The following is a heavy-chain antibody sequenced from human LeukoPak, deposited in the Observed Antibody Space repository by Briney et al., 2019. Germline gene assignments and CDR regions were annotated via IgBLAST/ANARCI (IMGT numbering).Heavy chain of an antibody. CDR3: AKVATAGHGTSFNY. D-gene: IGHD1-26*01. Sequence: PGGSLRLSCEASGFTFSNYDIYWVRQAPGKGLEWVACIRYDGNTIYYADSARGRFTISRDNSRNTVYLQMNSLRPEDTAVYYCAKVATAGHGTSFNYWGPGTLVAVSS. CDR2: IRYDGNTI. CDR1: GFTFSNYD. J-gene: IGHJ4*02. V-gene: IGHV3-30*02.